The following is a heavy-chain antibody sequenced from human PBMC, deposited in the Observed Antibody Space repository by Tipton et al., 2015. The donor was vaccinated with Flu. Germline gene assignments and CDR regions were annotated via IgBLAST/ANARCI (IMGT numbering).Heavy chain of an antibody. V-gene: IGHV1-18*01. J-gene: IGHJ6*02. Sequence: QLVQSGAEVKKPGASVKVSCKASAYTFTSYGFSWVRQAPGQGLEWMGWISAYNGNTNYAQKFQGRVTLTTDKSTTTAYMELRSLRSDDPAVYYCARERRASYYYYGMDVWGQGTTVTVSS. CDR1: AYTFTSYG. CDR2: ISAYNGNT. CDR3: ARERRASYYYYGMDV.